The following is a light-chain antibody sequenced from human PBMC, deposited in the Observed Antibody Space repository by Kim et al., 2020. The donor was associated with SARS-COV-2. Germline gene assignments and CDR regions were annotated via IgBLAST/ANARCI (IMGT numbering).Light chain of an antibody. CDR3: HQRSNWPRT. CDR2: EAS. V-gene: IGKV3-11*01. Sequence: EIVLTQSPATLSLSPGERATLSCRASQSVSNYLAWYQQKPGQAPRLVIYEASKRATGTPDRFSGSGSGTDFTLTISSLEPEDFAVYYCHQRSNWPRTFGQGTKVDIK. CDR1: QSVSNY. J-gene: IGKJ1*01.